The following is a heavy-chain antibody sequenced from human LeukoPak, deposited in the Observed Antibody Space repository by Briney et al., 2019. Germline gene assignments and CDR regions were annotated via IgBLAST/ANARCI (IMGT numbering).Heavy chain of an antibody. D-gene: IGHD3-22*01. Sequence: SETLSLTCTVSGGSISSSSHSWGWIRQPPGKGLEWTGSIYYTGRTYYNPSLKSRVTISVDTSKNQFSLKLSSVTAADTAVFYCARLAEYYYDSSGYYYFDYWGQGTLVTVSS. CDR2: IYYTGRT. V-gene: IGHV4-39*01. J-gene: IGHJ4*02. CDR1: GGSISSSSHS. CDR3: ARLAEYYYDSSGYYYFDY.